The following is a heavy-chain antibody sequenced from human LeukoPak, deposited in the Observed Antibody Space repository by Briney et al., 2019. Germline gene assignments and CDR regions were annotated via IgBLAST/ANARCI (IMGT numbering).Heavy chain of an antibody. V-gene: IGHV4-39*07. CDR1: GGSISSSSYF. D-gene: IGHD3-22*01. CDR2: MFYYGST. CDR3: AREKALIDHYDFSGYDWEY. J-gene: IGHJ4*02. Sequence: SETLSLTCTVSGGSISSSSYFWGWIRQPPGKGLEWIGSMFYYGSTYYNASLKSRVTISLDTSKKQFSLKLRSVTAADTAVYYCAREKALIDHYDFSGYDWEYWGPGSLVIVSS.